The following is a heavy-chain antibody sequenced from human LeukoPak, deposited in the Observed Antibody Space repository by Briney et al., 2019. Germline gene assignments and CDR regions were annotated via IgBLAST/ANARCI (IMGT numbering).Heavy chain of an antibody. V-gene: IGHV3-23*01. D-gene: IGHD3-22*01. J-gene: IGHJ1*01. CDR3: AKRDYYDSSGFSPLFQH. CDR2: ISGSGGST. CDR1: GFTFSSYA. Sequence: GGSLRLSCAASGFTFSSYAMSWVRQAPGKGLEWVSAISGSGGSTYYADSVKGRFTISRDNSKNTLYLQMNSLRAEDTAVYYCAKRDYYDSSGFSPLFQHWGQGTLVTVSS.